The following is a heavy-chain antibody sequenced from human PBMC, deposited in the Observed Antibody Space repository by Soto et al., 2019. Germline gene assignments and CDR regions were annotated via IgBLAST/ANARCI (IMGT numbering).Heavy chain of an antibody. CDR3: ARDESGIAAAGRYYFDY. CDR2: TYYRSKWYN. D-gene: IGHD6-13*01. Sequence: SQTLSLTCAISGDSVSSNSAAWNWIRQSPSRGLEWLGRTYYRSKWYNDYAVSVKSRIIISADTSKNQFSLQLNSVTPADTAVYYCARDESGIAAAGRYYFDYWGQGTLVTVSS. J-gene: IGHJ4*02. V-gene: IGHV6-1*01. CDR1: GDSVSSNSAA.